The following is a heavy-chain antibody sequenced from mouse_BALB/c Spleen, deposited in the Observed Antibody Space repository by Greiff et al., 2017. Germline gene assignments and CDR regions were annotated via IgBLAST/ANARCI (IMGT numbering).Heavy chain of an antibody. CDR1: GFNIKDYY. J-gene: IGHJ2*01. D-gene: IGHD1-1*01. CDR3: NLHYYGSSYYFDY. V-gene: IGHV14-4*02. Sequence: VQLQQSGAELVRSGASVKLSCTASGFNIKDYYMHWVKQRPEQGLEWIGWIDPENGDTEYAPKFQGKATMTADTSSNTAYLQLSSLTSEDTAVYYCNLHYYGSSYYFDYWGQGTTLTVSS. CDR2: IDPENGDT.